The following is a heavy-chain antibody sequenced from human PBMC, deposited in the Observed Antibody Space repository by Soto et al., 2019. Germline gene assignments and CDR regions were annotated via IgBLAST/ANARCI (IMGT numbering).Heavy chain of an antibody. CDR2: IYYSGST. CDR3: ARGSGPNDAFDI. CDR1: GGSVSSGSYY. Sequence: QVQLQESGPGLVKPSETLSLTCTVSGGSVSSGSYYWSWIRQPPGKGLEWIGYIYYSGSTNYNPSLKRRVTISVDTSKNQFSLKLSSVTAAATAVYYCARGSGPNDAFDIWGQGTMVSVSS. D-gene: IGHD2-15*01. V-gene: IGHV4-61*01. J-gene: IGHJ3*02.